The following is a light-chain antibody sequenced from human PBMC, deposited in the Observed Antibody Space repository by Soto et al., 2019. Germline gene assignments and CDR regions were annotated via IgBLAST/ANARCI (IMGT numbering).Light chain of an antibody. V-gene: IGKV3-20*01. CDR1: QGVSSY. CDR2: GAS. CDR3: QHYDNTPPSVT. J-gene: IGKJ3*01. Sequence: IVRPQSPATLSVSPGERATLSCRAIQGVSSYLAWYQQTPGQAPRLLIYGASRRATGIPDRFSGSGSGTDFILTISRLEPEDFAVYYCQHYDNTPPSVTFGPGTKVDIK.